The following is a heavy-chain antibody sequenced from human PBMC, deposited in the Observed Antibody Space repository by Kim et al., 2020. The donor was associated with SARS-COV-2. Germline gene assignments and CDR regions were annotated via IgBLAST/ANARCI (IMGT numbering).Heavy chain of an antibody. V-gene: IGHV4-59*01. J-gene: IGHJ4*02. Sequence: SETLSLTCTVSGGSISSYYWSWIRQPPGKGLEWIGYIYYSGSTNYNPSLKSRVTISVDTSKNQFSLKLSSVTAADTAVYYCARGRGSHAFIVGASYFDYWGQGTLVTVSS. D-gene: IGHD1-26*01. CDR1: GGSISSYY. CDR2: IYYSGST. CDR3: ARGRGSHAFIVGASYFDY.